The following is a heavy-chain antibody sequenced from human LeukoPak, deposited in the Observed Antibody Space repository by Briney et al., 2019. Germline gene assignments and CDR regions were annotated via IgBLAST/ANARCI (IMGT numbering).Heavy chain of an antibody. CDR1: GFTFSSYA. J-gene: IGHJ4*02. CDR3: AKIAGGWFGELLSHHYFDY. Sequence: PGGSLRLSCAASGFTFSSYAMSWVRQAPGKGLEWVSAISGSGGSTYYADSVKGRFTISRDNSKNTLYLQMNSLRAEDTAVYYCAKIAGGWFGELLSHHYFDYWGQGTLVTVSS. CDR2: ISGSGGST. V-gene: IGHV3-23*01. D-gene: IGHD3-10*01.